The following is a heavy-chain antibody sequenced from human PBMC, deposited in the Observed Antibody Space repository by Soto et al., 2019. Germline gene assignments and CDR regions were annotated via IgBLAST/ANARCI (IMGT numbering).Heavy chain of an antibody. Sequence: SETLSLTCTVSGGAIDNSNWWTWVRQFPGKGLQWVGEIHHIVTTNYNPSLQSRVHISIDKAKKQFSVELLSLTAADTAIYYCARRRRTVKTTRVCFEPWGPG. V-gene: IGHV4-4*02. CDR2: IHHIVTT. J-gene: IGHJ5*02. CDR1: GGAIDNSNW. CDR3: ARRRRTVKTTRVCFEP.